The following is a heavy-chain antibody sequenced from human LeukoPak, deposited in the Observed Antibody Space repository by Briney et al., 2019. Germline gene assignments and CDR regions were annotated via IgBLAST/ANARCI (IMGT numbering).Heavy chain of an antibody. D-gene: IGHD1-26*01. V-gene: IGHV3-30*02. Sequence: PGGSLRLSCAASGFTFSSYSMNWVRQAPGKGLEWVAFIRYDGSNKYYADSVKGRFTISRDNAKNSLYLQMNSLRAEDTALYYCAKVFNPWGIVGAFFDYWGQGTLVTVSS. J-gene: IGHJ4*02. CDR2: IRYDGSNK. CDR3: AKVFNPWGIVGAFFDY. CDR1: GFTFSSYS.